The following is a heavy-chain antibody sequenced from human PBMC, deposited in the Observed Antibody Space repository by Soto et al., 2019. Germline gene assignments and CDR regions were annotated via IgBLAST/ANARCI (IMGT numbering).Heavy chain of an antibody. CDR2: IIPIFGTA. CDR3: ASRERHYYDSSGYYDWFDP. Sequence: ASVKVSCKASGGTFSSYAISWVRQAPGQGLEWMGGIIPIFGTANYAQKFQGRVTITADESTSKAYMELSSLRSEDTAVDYCASRERHYYDSSGYYDWFDPWGQGTLVTVSS. D-gene: IGHD3-22*01. CDR1: GGTFSSYA. V-gene: IGHV1-69*13. J-gene: IGHJ5*02.